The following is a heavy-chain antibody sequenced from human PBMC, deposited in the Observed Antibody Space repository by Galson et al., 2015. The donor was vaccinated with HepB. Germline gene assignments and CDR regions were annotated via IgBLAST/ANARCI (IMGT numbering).Heavy chain of an antibody. V-gene: IGHV4-31*03. J-gene: IGHJ4*01. CDR1: GASISSGGYY. Sequence: TLSLTCTVSGASISSGGYYWTWIRHLPGEGLEWIGNIYYRGNTFYNPSLQSRLVISVDTSQNQFSLNLSSVTAADTALYYCARGSVWGPSRYFDSWGQGTLVIVSS. CDR2: IYYRGNT. CDR3: ARGSVWGPSRYFDS. D-gene: IGHD7-27*01.